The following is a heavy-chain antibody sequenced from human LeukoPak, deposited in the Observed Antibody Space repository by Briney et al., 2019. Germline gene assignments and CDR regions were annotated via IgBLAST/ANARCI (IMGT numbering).Heavy chain of an antibody. CDR1: GFTFSSYE. V-gene: IGHV3-48*03. Sequence: PGGSLRLSCAASGFTFSSYEMNWVRQAPGKGLEWVSYISSSSSTIYYADSVKGRFTISRDNAKNSLYLQMNSLRAEDTAVYYCARDQTVDSRGYYYYYGMDVWGQGTTVTVSS. CDR3: ARDQTVDSRGYYYYYGMDV. CDR2: ISSSSSTI. D-gene: IGHD5-12*01. J-gene: IGHJ6*02.